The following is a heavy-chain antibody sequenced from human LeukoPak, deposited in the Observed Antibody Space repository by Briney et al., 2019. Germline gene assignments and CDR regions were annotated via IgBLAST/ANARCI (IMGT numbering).Heavy chain of an antibody. CDR2: ISGSGGST. D-gene: IGHD6-13*01. V-gene: IGHV3-23*01. CDR3: AHISSSWPDY. J-gene: IGHJ4*02. Sequence: TGGSLRLSCAASGFTFSSYAMSWVRQAPGKGLGWVSAISGSGGSTYYADSVKGRFTISRDNSKNTLYLQMNSLRAEDTAVYYCAHISSSWPDYWGQGTLVTVSS. CDR1: GFTFSSYA.